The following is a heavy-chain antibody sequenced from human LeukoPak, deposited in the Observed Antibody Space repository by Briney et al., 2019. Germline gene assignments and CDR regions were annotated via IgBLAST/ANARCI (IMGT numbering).Heavy chain of an antibody. V-gene: IGHV4-59*01. D-gene: IGHD3-22*01. CDR3: ARGGSSGYYYFMPLDY. CDR2: IYYSGST. Sequence: PSETLSLTCTVSGGSISSYYWSWIRQPPGKGLEWIGYIYYSGSTNYNPSLKSRVTISADTSKNQFSLKLSSVTAADTAVYYCARGGSSGYYYFMPLDYWGQGTLVTVSS. CDR1: GGSISSYY. J-gene: IGHJ4*02.